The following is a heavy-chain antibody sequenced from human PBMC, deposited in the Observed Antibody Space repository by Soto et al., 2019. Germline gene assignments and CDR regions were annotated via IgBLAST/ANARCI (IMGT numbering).Heavy chain of an antibody. V-gene: IGHV3-7*03. CDR2: IRQEGGAQ. CDR3: VRGGNGSVSHLGSS. J-gene: IGHJ5*02. D-gene: IGHD3-10*01. CDR1: GFTFTTYW. Sequence: PGGSLRLSCVASGFTFTTYWMSWVRQAPGKGLEWVANIRQEGGAQYYVDSVKGRFTISRDNAKNSVYLQMDSLRAEDTAVYYCVRGGNGSVSHLGSSWGQGILVTVSS.